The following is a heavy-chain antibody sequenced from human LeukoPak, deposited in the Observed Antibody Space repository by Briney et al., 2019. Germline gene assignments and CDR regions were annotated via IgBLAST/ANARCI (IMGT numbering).Heavy chain of an antibody. CDR3: ARDAFSTSWNWFDP. D-gene: IGHD2-2*01. CDR1: GFTFSSYC. J-gene: IGHJ5*02. Sequence: GGSLRLSCAASGFTFSSYCMHWVRQAPGKGLVWVSRINSDGSSTSYADSVKGRFTISRDNAKNTLYLQMNSLRAEDTAVYYCARDAFSTSWNWFDPWGKGTLVTVSS. V-gene: IGHV3-74*01. CDR2: INSDGSST.